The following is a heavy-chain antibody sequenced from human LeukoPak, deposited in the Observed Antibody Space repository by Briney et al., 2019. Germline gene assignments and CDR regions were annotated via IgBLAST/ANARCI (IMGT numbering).Heavy chain of an antibody. D-gene: IGHD4/OR15-4a*01. J-gene: IGHJ4*02. Sequence: GGSLRLTCAAAGLTFSSYDMYWVRQAPGKGLEWVAYISSSGETIYYTDSVQGRFTISRDNAKNSLHLQLNSLRAEDTAVYYCARHMVLSPCDYWGQGTLVAVSS. CDR1: GLTFSSYD. CDR2: ISSSGETI. V-gene: IGHV3-48*03. CDR3: ARHMVLSPCDY.